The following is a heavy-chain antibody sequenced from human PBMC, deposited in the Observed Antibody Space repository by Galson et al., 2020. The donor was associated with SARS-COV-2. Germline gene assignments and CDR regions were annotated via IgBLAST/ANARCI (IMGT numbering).Heavy chain of an antibody. V-gene: IGHV2-70*04. D-gene: IGHD6-25*01. CDR3: ARIFSGWGMAV. Sequence: SGPTLVKPTQTLTLTCTFSGFSLTTVGMRVSWIRQPPGKALEWLARIDWNDDKMYGTSLKTRLTISKDTSKNLVVLTMTNMDPVDTATYYCARIFSGWGMAVWGQGTTVIVSS. CDR2: IDWNDDK. CDR1: GFSLTTVGMR. J-gene: IGHJ6*02.